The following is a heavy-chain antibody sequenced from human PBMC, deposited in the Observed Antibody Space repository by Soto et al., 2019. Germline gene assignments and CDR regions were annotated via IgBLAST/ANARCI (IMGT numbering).Heavy chain of an antibody. CDR3: ARDTDGLHY. Sequence: GGSLRLSCAASGLIFSNYRMHWVRQAPGKGLVWVSCISTDGSITNYADSVKGRFTVSRDNAKNTLYLQMNSLRAEDTALYYCARDTDGLHYWGQGTMVTVSS. CDR1: GLIFSNYR. CDR2: ISTDGSIT. V-gene: IGHV3-74*01. J-gene: IGHJ4*02.